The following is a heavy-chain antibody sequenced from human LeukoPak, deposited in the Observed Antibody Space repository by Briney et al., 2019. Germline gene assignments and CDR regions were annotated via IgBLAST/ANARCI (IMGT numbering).Heavy chain of an antibody. Sequence: GGSLRLSCAASGFTFRNYPMHWVRQAPGKGLEFVSAINSNGIGTYYANSVKGRFTISRDNSRNTLYLQINSLRAEDTAVYYCAKEIWPTVTTPGHTYFDYWGQGTLVTVSS. D-gene: IGHD4-17*01. J-gene: IGHJ4*02. CDR3: AKEIWPTVTTPGHTYFDY. CDR2: INSNGIGT. CDR1: GFTFRNYP. V-gene: IGHV3-64*01.